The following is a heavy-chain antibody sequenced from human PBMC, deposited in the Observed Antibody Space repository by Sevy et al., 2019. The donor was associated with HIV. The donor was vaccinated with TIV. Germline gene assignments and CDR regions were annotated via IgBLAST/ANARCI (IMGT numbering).Heavy chain of an antibody. J-gene: IGHJ6*03. CDR3: AAAAIHYYYTDV. D-gene: IGHD2-2*01. V-gene: IGHV3-23*01. CDR2: ISGSGGST. CDR1: GFTFSSYA. Sequence: ESLKISCAASGFTFSSYAMSWVRQAPGKGLEWVSAISGSGGSTYYADSVKGRFTISRDNSKNTLYLQMNSLRAEDTAVYYCAAAAIHYYYTDVWGKGTTVTVSS.